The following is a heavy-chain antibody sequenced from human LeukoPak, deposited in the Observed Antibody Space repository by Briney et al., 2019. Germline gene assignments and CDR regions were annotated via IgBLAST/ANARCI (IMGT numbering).Heavy chain of an antibody. J-gene: IGHJ4*02. D-gene: IGHD3-10*01. Sequence: SETLSLTCTVSGSSISSYYWSWIRQPPGKGLEWIGYIYYSGSTNYNPSLKSRVTISVDTSKNQFSLKLSSVTAADTAVYYCARVSDPYYGSGSFHFDYWGQGTLVTVSS. V-gene: IGHV4-59*01. CDR3: ARVSDPYYGSGSFHFDY. CDR2: IYYSGST. CDR1: GSSISSYY.